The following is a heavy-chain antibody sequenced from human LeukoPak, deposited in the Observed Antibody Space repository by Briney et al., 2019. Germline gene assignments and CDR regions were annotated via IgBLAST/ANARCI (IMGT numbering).Heavy chain of an antibody. Sequence: PGGSLRLSCAASGFTFSDYYMSWIRQAPGKGLEWVSYISSSSSYTNYADSVKGRFTISRDNAKNSLYLQMNSLRAEDTAVYYCAREGGYSYGYGFDYWGQGTLVTVSS. J-gene: IGHJ4*02. CDR2: ISSSSSYT. CDR3: AREGGYSYGYGFDY. CDR1: GFTFSDYY. V-gene: IGHV3-11*06. D-gene: IGHD5-18*01.